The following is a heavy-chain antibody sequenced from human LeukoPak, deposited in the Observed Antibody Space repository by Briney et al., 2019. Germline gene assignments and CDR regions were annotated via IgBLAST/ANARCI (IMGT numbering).Heavy chain of an antibody. CDR2: ITGSGGGT. J-gene: IGHJ4*02. CDR3: AKEVAAGRKGIDY. Sequence: GGSLRLSCAASGFTFSSYAMRWVRQAPGKGLEWVSGITGSGGGTYYADSVKGRFTISRDSSSSTLFLQMKSLRAEDTATYYCAKEVAAGRKGIDYWGQGILVTASS. V-gene: IGHV3-23*01. CDR1: GFTFSSYA. D-gene: IGHD6-6*01.